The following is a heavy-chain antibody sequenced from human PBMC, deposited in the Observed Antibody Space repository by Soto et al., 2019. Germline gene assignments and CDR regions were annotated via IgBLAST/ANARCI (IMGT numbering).Heavy chain of an antibody. V-gene: IGHV1-24*01. CDR1: GYTHTELS. CDR3: ATALRIAAAGYFDY. Sequence: ASVKVSCKVSGYTHTELSMHWVLQAPGKGLEWMGGFDPEDGETIYAQKFRGRVTMTEDTSTDTAYMELSSLRSEDTAVYYCATALRIAAAGYFDYWGQGTLVTVSS. D-gene: IGHD6-13*01. CDR2: FDPEDGET. J-gene: IGHJ4*02.